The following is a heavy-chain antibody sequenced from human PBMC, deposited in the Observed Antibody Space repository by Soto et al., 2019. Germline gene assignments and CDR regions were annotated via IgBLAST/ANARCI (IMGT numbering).Heavy chain of an antibody. Sequence: SETLCLTCTVSGGSINDYHWNWIRQPAGKGLEWIGRIYSGGSTNYNPSLKSRVIMSVDTSKNQFSLKLISVTAADTAMYFCSREYSHHFDHWGQGTLVTVSS. CDR1: GGSINDYH. J-gene: IGHJ5*02. V-gene: IGHV4-4*07. CDR3: SREYSHHFDH. CDR2: IYSGGST. D-gene: IGHD5-18*01.